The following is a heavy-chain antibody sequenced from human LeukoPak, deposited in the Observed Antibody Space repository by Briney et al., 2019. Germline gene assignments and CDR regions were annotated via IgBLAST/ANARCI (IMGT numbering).Heavy chain of an antibody. CDR1: GFTFSSYA. CDR3: ARGPGTYYDILTGYYYGDYFDY. Sequence: GGSLRLSCAASGFTFSSYAMSWVRQAPGKGLEWVSAISGSGGSTYYADSVKGRFTISRDNSKNTLYLQMNSLRVEDTAVYYCARGPGTYYDILTGYYYGDYFDYWGQGTLVTVSS. V-gene: IGHV3-23*01. CDR2: ISGSGGST. J-gene: IGHJ4*02. D-gene: IGHD3-9*01.